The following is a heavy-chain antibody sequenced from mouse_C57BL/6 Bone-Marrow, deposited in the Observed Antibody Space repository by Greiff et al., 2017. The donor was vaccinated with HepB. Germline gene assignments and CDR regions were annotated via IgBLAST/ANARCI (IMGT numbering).Heavy chain of an antibody. Sequence: QVQLQQPGAELVRPGTSVKLSCKASGYTFTSYWMHWVKQRPGQGLEWIGVIDPSDSYTNYNQKFKGKATLTVDTSSSTAYMQLSSLTSEDSAVYYCARREGGYGNYVNYYAMDYWGQGTSVTVSS. V-gene: IGHV1-59*01. CDR1: GYTFTSYW. D-gene: IGHD2-1*01. J-gene: IGHJ4*01. CDR2: IDPSDSYT. CDR3: ARREGGYGNYVNYYAMDY.